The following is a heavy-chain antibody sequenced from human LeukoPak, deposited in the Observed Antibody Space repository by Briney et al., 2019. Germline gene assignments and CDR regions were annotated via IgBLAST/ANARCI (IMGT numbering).Heavy chain of an antibody. J-gene: IGHJ4*02. CDR3: ARNYCSGGSCYSNFDY. D-gene: IGHD2-15*01. CDR2: IYHSGST. Sequence: SETLSLTCAVSGGSISSSNWWSWVRQPPGKGLEWIGEIYHSGSTNYNPSLKSRVTISVDTSKNQFSLKLSSVTAADTAVYYCARNYCSGGSCYSNFDYWGQGTLVTVSS. V-gene: IGHV4-4*02. CDR1: GGSISSSNW.